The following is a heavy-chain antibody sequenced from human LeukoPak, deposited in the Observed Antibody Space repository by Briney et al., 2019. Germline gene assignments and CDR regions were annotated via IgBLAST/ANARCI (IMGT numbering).Heavy chain of an antibody. CDR2: IKFEDGGT. D-gene: IGHD3-10*01. V-gene: IGHV1-2*02. CDR3: ARESLLWFGDYNY. CDR1: GYNLMDHA. J-gene: IGHJ4*02. Sequence: GASVKVSCKASGYNLMDHALHWVRQAPGQGLEWMGWIKFEDGGTSYGRRFRGRVTMTKDTSVSTVYMELSRLRSDDTAVYYCARESLLWFGDYNYWGQGTLVTVSS.